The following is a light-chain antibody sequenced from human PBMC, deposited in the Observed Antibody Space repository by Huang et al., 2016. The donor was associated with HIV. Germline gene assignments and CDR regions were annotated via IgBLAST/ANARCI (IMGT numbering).Light chain of an antibody. CDR3: MQAKQLMYT. Sequence: EIVMTQTPLSSPVTLGQPASISCRASQSLEHSDGNTYLSWLQQRPGQPPRLLMYKFSNRFAGVPGRFSGRGAGTDFTLTISRVEAEDVGTYYCMQAKQLMYTFGQGTKLEIK. J-gene: IGKJ2*01. CDR2: KFS. CDR1: QSLEHSDGNTY. V-gene: IGKV2-24*01.